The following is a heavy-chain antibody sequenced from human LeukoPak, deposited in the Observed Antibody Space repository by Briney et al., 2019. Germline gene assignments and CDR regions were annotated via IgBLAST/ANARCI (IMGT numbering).Heavy chain of an antibody. CDR3: ASSANYGGNSGYFDC. V-gene: IGHV4-39*01. J-gene: IGHJ4*02. CDR1: GGSISSSSYY. CDR2: IYYSGST. Sequence: SETLSLTCTVSGGSISSSSYYWGWIRQPPGKGLEWIGSIYYSGSTYYNPSLKSRVTLSVDTSKNQFSLKMSSVAAAVTGVYYCASSANYGGNSGYFDCWGQGTLVTVSS. D-gene: IGHD4-23*01.